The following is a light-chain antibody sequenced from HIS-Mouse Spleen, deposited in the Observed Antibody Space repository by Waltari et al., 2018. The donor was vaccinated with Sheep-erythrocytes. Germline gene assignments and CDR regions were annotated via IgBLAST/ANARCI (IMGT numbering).Light chain of an antibody. J-gene: IGLJ3*02. V-gene: IGLV2-23*01. CDR3: CSYAGSSTPWV. CDR2: EGS. CDR1: SSDVGSYNL. Sequence: QSALTQPASVSGSPGQSITISCTGTSSDVGSYNLVSWYPQHPGKAPKLMIYEGSKRHSGVSKRFSGSKSGNTASLTISGLQAEDEADYYCCSYAGSSTPWVFGGGTKLTVL.